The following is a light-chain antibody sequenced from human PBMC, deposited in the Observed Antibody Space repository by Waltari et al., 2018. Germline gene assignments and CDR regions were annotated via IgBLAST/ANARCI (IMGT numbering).Light chain of an antibody. Sequence: QSALTQPRSVSGSPGQSVTISCTGTGSDIWGSDYDSCYQQHPDKAPKLVIYDVTKRPSGVPDRFSGSKSGTSASLTVSRLQADDEADYYCCSFAGTWVFGGGTKLTVL. CDR2: DVT. CDR1: GSDIWGSDY. CDR3: CSFAGTWV. J-gene: IGLJ3*02. V-gene: IGLV2-11*01.